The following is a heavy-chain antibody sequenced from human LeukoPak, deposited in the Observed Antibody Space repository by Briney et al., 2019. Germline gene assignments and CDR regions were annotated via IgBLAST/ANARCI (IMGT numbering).Heavy chain of an antibody. V-gene: IGHV1-8*03. CDR2: MNVNSGNT. J-gene: IGHJ4*02. CDR1: GYTFITYD. CDR3: ARTPYSWGIDY. D-gene: IGHD7-27*01. Sequence: ASVKVSCKTSGYTFITYDINWVRQATGQGLEWMGWMNVNSGNTGYAQKFQGRLTITRHTSISTAYMELSSLTSEDTAVYYCARTPYSWGIDYWGQGTLVTVSS.